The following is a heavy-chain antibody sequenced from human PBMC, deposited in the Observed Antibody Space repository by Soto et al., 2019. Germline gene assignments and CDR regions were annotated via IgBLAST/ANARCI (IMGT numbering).Heavy chain of an antibody. J-gene: IGHJ5*02. Sequence: GASVKVSCKAYGYTFTSHGISWVRQAPGKGLEWMGWISAYNGKTNYAQRFQGRVTMTTDTHTRTAYVEVRSMRSDDTDVCYCARDALIPPITGARFDPWGQGTLVTVSS. CDR3: ARDALIPPITGARFDP. CDR2: ISAYNGKT. CDR1: GYTFTSHG. D-gene: IGHD1-20*01. V-gene: IGHV1-18*01.